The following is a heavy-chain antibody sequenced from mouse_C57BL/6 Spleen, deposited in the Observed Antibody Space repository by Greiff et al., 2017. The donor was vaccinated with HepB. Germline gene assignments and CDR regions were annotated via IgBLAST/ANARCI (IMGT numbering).Heavy chain of an antibody. CDR3: ARHESLYGNYPAWFAY. V-gene: IGHV1-62-2*01. CDR1: GYTFTEYT. Sequence: VQLQQSGAELVKPGASVKLSCKASGYTFTEYTIHWVKQRSGQGLEWIGWFYPGSGSIKYNEKFKDKATLTADKSSSTFYMELSRLTSEDSAVYFCARHESLYGNYPAWFAYWGQGTLVTVSA. CDR2: FYPGSGSI. J-gene: IGHJ3*01. D-gene: IGHD2-1*01.